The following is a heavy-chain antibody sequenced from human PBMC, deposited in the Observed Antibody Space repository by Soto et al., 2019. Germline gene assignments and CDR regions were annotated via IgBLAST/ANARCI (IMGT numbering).Heavy chain of an antibody. CDR2: IYYSGST. CDR3: ARHFGSGSYPLDY. J-gene: IGHJ4*02. D-gene: IGHD3-10*01. CDR1: GGSISSSSYY. V-gene: IGHV4-39*07. Sequence: PSETLSLTCTVSGGSISSSSYYWGWIRQPPGKGLEWIGSIYYSGSTSYNPSLKSRVTMSVDTSKNQFSLRLSSVTAADTAVYYCARHFGSGSYPLDYWGQGTLVTVSS.